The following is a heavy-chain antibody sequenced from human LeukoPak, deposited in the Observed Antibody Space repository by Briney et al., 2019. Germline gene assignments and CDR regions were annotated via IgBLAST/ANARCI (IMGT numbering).Heavy chain of an antibody. D-gene: IGHD3-22*01. CDR3: AKDRHYQSNVLGN. CDR2: ISYDGSNK. Sequence: GGSLRLSCAASGFTFSSYDMHWVRQAPGKGLERVAVISYDGSNKYYADSVKGRFTSSRYNSKNTLFLQINSLRAEDTAVYYCAKDRHYQSNVLGNGGQGTLVTVSA. V-gene: IGHV3-30*18. CDR1: GFTFSSYD. J-gene: IGHJ4*02.